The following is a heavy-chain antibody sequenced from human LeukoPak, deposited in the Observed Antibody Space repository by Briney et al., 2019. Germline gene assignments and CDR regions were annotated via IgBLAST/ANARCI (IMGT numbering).Heavy chain of an antibody. CDR1: GFTFSSYA. Sequence: GGSLRFSCAASGFTFSSYAKHWVRQAPGKGLEWVAVISHDGSNKYYADSVKGRFTISRDNSKNTLYLQMNSLRAEDTAVYYCARATQGSTTPNYFDYWGQGTLVTVSS. CDR3: ARATQGSTTPNYFDY. V-gene: IGHV3-30-3*01. D-gene: IGHD4-17*01. CDR2: ISHDGSNK. J-gene: IGHJ4*02.